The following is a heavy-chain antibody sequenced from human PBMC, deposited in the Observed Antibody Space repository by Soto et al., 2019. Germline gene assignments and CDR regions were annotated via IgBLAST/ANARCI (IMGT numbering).Heavy chain of an antibody. CDR1: GFTFSSYW. D-gene: IGHD3-16*01. CDR2: INSDGYST. CDR3: ARGGASGVPPAH. J-gene: IGHJ1*01. Sequence: EVQLVESGGGLVQPGGSLRLSCAASGFTFSSYWMHWVRQAPGKGLVWVSRINSDGYSTSYADSVKGRFTISRDNAKNTLELQMNSLRAEDTAVYDWARGGASGVPPAHWGQGTLVTVSS. V-gene: IGHV3-74*01.